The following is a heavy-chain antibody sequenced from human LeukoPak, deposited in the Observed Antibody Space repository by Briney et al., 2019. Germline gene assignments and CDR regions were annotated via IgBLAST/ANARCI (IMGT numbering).Heavy chain of an antibody. CDR2: IYHSGST. J-gene: IGHJ4*02. CDR3: ARAGSSSSGDEGYYFDY. CDR1: GGSISSYY. V-gene: IGHV4-59*12. D-gene: IGHD6-6*01. Sequence: SETLSLTCTVSGGSISSYYWSWIRQPPGKGLEWIGYIYHSGSTYYNPSLKSRVTISVDRSKNQFSLKLSSVTAADTAVYYCARAGSSSSGDEGYYFDYWGQGTLVTVSS.